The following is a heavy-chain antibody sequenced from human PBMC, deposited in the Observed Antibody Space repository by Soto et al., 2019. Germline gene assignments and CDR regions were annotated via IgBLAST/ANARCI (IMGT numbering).Heavy chain of an antibody. J-gene: IGHJ4*02. D-gene: IGHD3-3*01. V-gene: IGHV3-7*03. Sequence: GGSLRLSCAVSGFSFGAYWMSWVRQAPGKGLEWLASIKDDGSERYYLDSVKGRFTISRDNAKDSLSLQMNSLRGEDTAFYYCARDXGPVTIFGEALSGYFDFWGQGTLVTVSS. CDR2: IKDDGSER. CDR3: ARDXGPVTIFGEALSGYFDF. CDR1: GFSFGAYW.